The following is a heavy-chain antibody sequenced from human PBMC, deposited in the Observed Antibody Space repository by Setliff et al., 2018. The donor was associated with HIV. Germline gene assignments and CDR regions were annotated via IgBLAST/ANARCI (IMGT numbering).Heavy chain of an antibody. J-gene: IGHJ4*02. V-gene: IGHV4-59*08. CDR1: SGSISNYY. CDR2: IYYLGST. D-gene: IGHD1-26*01. CDR3: AAATTLDY. Sequence: PSETLSLTCTVSSGSISNYYWSWIRQPPGKGLEWIGYIYYLGSTSYNPSLRSRVTISIDTSKNQFSLKLSSVTAADTATYYCAAATTLDYWGQGTLVTVSS.